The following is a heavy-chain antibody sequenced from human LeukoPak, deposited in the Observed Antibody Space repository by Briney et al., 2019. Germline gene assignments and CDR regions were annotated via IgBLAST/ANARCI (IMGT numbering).Heavy chain of an antibody. CDR3: VRKALGYRLGYGDY. CDR1: GFTFSTYA. Sequence: GGSLRLSCAASGFTFSTYAMSWVRQAPGKGLEWVSAISANGASTFYADSVKGRFTVSRDSSRDTLYLQMNSLRAEDTAVYFCVRKALGYRLGYGDYWGQGTLVTASS. J-gene: IGHJ4*02. D-gene: IGHD5-12*01. CDR2: ISANGAST. V-gene: IGHV3-23*01.